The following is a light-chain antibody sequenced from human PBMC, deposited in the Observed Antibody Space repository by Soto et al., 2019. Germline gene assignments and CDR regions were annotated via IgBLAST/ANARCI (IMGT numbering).Light chain of an antibody. CDR1: QTINIY. J-gene: IGKJ1*01. V-gene: IGKV1-39*01. CDR2: TAS. CDR3: QQSYSSVRT. Sequence: DIQMTQSPSSLSASVGDRVTIACRSSQTINIYLNCYQQKPGQAPKLLIHTASTVHSGVPSRFSGSGSGTDFTLTINNLQPEDFATYYCQQSYSSVRTFGQGTKVEL.